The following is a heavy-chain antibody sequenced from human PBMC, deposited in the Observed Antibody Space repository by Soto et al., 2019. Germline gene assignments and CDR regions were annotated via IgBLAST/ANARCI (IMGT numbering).Heavy chain of an antibody. V-gene: IGHV3-30*18. D-gene: IGHD3-3*01. J-gene: IGHJ4*02. CDR1: GFTFSTYG. Sequence: QVQLVESGGGVVQPGRSLRLSCAASGFTFSTYGMHWVRQAPGKGLEWVAIISYDGSNKNYADSVKGRFTISRDNSKNTLYLQMNSLRTEDTAVYYCAKSPTSYDFWSGYYGYWGQGTLVTVSS. CDR2: ISYDGSNK. CDR3: AKSPTSYDFWSGYYGY.